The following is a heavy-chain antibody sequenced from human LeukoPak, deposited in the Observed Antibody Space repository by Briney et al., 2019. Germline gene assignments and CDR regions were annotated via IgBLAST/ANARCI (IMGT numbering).Heavy chain of an antibody. CDR3: ASEVATYWYFDL. Sequence: GGSLRLSCAASGFTFSSYAMPWVRQAPGKGLEWVAVISYDGSNKYYADSVKGRFTISRDNSKNTLYLQMNSLRAEDTAVYYCASEVATYWYFDLWGRGTLVTVSS. D-gene: IGHD5-12*01. V-gene: IGHV3-30-3*01. J-gene: IGHJ2*01. CDR1: GFTFSSYA. CDR2: ISYDGSNK.